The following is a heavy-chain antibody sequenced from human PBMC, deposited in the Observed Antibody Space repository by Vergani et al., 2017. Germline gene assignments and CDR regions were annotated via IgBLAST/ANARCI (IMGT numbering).Heavy chain of an antibody. CDR1: GGTFSSYT. D-gene: IGHD2-21*02. J-gene: IGHJ4*02. V-gene: IGHV1-69*18. CDR2: IIPIFGTA. CDR3: ARGRSAYCGGDCYPDY. Sequence: QVQLVQSGAEVKKPGASVKVSCKASGGTFSSYTISWVRQAPGQGLEWMGRIIPIFGTANYAQKFQGRVTITADESTSTAYMELSSLRSEDTAVYYCARGRSAYCGGDCYPDYWGQGTLVTVSS.